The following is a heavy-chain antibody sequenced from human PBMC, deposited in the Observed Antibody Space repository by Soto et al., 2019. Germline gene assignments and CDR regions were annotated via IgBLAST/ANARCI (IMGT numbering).Heavy chain of an antibody. V-gene: IGHV4-4*02. Sequence: QVHLQESVPGLVKPSGTLSLTCAVSGGSITTNWWSLVRQPPGKGLEWIGEIYHSGTTNYNPSLRGRVTISVDKSNNQFSLNLNSVTAADSAIYYCARHIAVPRTRGFDYWGQGNLVTVSS. CDR3: ARHIAVPRTRGFDY. CDR1: GGSITTNW. CDR2: IYHSGTT. J-gene: IGHJ4*02. D-gene: IGHD6-19*01.